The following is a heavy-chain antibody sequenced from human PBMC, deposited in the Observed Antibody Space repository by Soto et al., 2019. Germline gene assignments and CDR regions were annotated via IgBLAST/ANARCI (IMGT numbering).Heavy chain of an antibody. CDR3: ARLAYSYGSDCWYFDL. CDR1: GGSISSSSYY. D-gene: IGHD5-18*01. V-gene: IGHV4-39*01. J-gene: IGHJ2*01. CDR2: IYYSGST. Sequence: SETLSLTCTVSGGSISSSSYYWGWIRQPPGKGLEWIGSIYYSGSTYYNPSLKSRVTISVDTSKNQFSLKLSSVTAADTAVYYCARLAYSYGSDCWYFDLWGRATLVTVSS.